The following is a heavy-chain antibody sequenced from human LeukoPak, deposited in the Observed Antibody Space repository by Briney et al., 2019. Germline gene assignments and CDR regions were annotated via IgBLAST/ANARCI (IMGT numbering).Heavy chain of an antibody. CDR2: IYSGGST. CDR3: ASPGIAVAEVC. J-gene: IGHJ4*02. D-gene: IGHD6-19*01. CDR1: GFTVSSNY. V-gene: IGHV3-53*01. Sequence: GGSLRLSCAASGFTVSSNYMSWVRQAPGKGLEWVSVIYSGGSTYYADSVKGRFTISRDDSKNTLYLQMNSLRAEDTAVYYCASPGIAVAEVCWGQGTLVTVSS.